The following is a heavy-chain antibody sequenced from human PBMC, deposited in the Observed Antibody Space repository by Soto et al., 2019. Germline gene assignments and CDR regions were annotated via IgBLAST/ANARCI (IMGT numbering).Heavy chain of an antibody. V-gene: IGHV3-72*01. CDR1: GFTLSDHY. CDR3: VRDSGSYLLDY. CDR2: SRNKGSSYTT. Sequence: GGSLRLSCAASGFTLSDHYMDWVRQAPGKGLEWVGRSRNKGSSYTTSYAASVKGRFTISRDDSKNSLYLQMNSLKTEDTAVYYCVRDSGSYLLDYWGQGTLVTVSS. D-gene: IGHD1-26*01. J-gene: IGHJ4*02.